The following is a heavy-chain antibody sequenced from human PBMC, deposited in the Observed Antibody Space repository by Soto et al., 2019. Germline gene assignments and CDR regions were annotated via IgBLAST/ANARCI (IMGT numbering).Heavy chain of an antibody. CDR1: GFTFSDYY. CDR3: ARDLETYSSGGETGY. CDR2: ISSSVSTI. Sequence: WGSLRLSCAASGFTFSDYYMSWIRQAPGKGLEWVSYISSSVSTIYYADSVKGRFTISRDNAKNSLYLQMNSLRAEDTAVYYCARDLETYSSGGETGYWGQGTLVTVSS. J-gene: IGHJ4*02. D-gene: IGHD6-19*01. V-gene: IGHV3-11*01.